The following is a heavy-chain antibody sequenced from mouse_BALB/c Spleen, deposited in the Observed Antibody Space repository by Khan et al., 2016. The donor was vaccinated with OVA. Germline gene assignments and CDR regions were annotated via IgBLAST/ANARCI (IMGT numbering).Heavy chain of an antibody. CDR3: ARGSGNSRFAY. CDR2: ISTYYGDA. J-gene: IGHJ3*01. CDR1: GYTFTDFA. D-gene: IGHD1-3*01. V-gene: IGHV1S137*01. Sequence: QVQLQQSGAELVRPGVSVKISCKGSGYTFTDFAMHWVKQSHAKSLEWIGVISTYYGDANYNQKFKGKATVTVDKSSSTAYMELARLTSEDSAIYYCARGSGNSRFAYWGQGTLVTVPA.